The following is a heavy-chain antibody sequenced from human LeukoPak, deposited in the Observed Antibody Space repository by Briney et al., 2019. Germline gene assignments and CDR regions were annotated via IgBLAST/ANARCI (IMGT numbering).Heavy chain of an antibody. V-gene: IGHV3-7*01. CDR1: GFTFSSYW. Sequence: PGGSLRLSCAASGFTFSSYWMSWVRQAPGKGLEWVANIKQDGSEKYYVDSVKGRFTISRDNAKNSLYLQMNSLRAEDTAVYYCASSSGGPLYYDSSGYHDAFDTWGQGTMVTVSS. D-gene: IGHD3-22*01. J-gene: IGHJ3*02. CDR2: IKQDGSEK. CDR3: ASSSGGPLYYDSSGYHDAFDT.